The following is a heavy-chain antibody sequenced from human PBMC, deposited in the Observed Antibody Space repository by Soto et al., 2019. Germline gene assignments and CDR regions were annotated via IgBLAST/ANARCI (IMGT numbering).Heavy chain of an antibody. D-gene: IGHD3-16*01. V-gene: IGHV3-7*03. J-gene: IGHJ5*02. Sequence: DVQLVESGGDLVQPGGSLRLSCAAYGFSFSSYWMTWVRQAPGKGLEWVANIKQDGREKYYVASVKGRFTISRDNGKNLLFLQMDSLTPDDTAVYYCAGDGVRNGAYNGWLDPWGQGTLVTVSS. CDR2: IKQDGREK. CDR1: GFSFSSYW. CDR3: AGDGVRNGAYNGWLDP.